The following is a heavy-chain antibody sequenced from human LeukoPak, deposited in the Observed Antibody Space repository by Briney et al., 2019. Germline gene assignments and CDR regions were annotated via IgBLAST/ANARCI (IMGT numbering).Heavy chain of an antibody. D-gene: IGHD2-2*01. V-gene: IGHV1-46*01. J-gene: IGHJ6*04. CDR1: GYTFTSYY. Sequence: ASVKVSCEASGYTFTSYYMHWVRQAPGQGLEWMGIISPSGGSTSYAQKFQGRVTMTRDTSTSTVYMELSSLRSEDTAVYYCARGPYCSSTSCYWSYYYYYGMDVWGKGTTVTVSS. CDR2: ISPSGGST. CDR3: ARGPYCSSTSCYWSYYYYYGMDV.